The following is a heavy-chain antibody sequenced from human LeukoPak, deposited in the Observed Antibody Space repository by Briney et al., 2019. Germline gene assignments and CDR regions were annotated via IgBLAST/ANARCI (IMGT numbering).Heavy chain of an antibody. CDR3: ARGGSGSGYLYYFDY. CDR1: GYTFTGYY. CDR2: INSNSGGT. J-gene: IGHJ4*02. V-gene: IGHV1-2*02. Sequence: ASVKVSCKASGYTFTGYYMHWVRQAPGQGLEWMGWINSNSGGTSYAQNFQGRVTMTRDTSISTAYMELSGLTSDDTAVYYCARGGSGSGYLYYFDYWGQGILVSVSS. D-gene: IGHD3-10*01.